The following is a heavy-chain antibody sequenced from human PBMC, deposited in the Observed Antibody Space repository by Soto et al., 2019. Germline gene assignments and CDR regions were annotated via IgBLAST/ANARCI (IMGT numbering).Heavy chain of an antibody. CDR2: ISHDGGT. J-gene: IGHJ6*02. CDR1: GGSFDDFY. CDR3: ARGQLVWYGDLTPYHRDMDV. D-gene: IGHD3-10*01. V-gene: IGHV4-34*02. Sequence: QVQLQQWGAGLLRPSETLSLTCAFYGGSFDDFYWSWVRQSPGQGLEWVGEISHDGGTNYSPSLASGVSISVDTSKNHFSLHLRSVTAADTGLYYCARGQLVWYGDLTPYHRDMDVWGQGTTVTVSS.